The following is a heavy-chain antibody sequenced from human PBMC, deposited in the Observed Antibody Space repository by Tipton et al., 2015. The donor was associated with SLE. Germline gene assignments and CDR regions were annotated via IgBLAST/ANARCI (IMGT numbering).Heavy chain of an antibody. V-gene: IGHV4-59*01. J-gene: IGHJ4*02. CDR1: GGSISSYY. CDR2: IYYSGST. Sequence: TLSLTCTVSGGSISSYYWSWIRQPPGKGLEWIGYIYYSGSTNYNTSLKSRVTISVDTSKNQFSLKLSSVTAADTAMYFCARSPGRLRSMNYWGPGTLVTVSS. D-gene: IGHD3-3*01. CDR3: ARSPGRLRSMNY.